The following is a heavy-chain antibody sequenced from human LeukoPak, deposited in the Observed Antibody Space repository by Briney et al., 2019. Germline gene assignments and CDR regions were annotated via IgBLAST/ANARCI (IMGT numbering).Heavy chain of an antibody. J-gene: IGHJ4*02. Sequence: SVKVSCKASGYTFTSYYMNWVRQAPGQGLEWMGIINPTGGSTTYAQRFQGRVTITRDMSTNTVYMELSSLRSEDTAVYYCARGHDSSGYYYGYWGQGTLVTVSS. V-gene: IGHV1-46*01. D-gene: IGHD3-22*01. CDR1: GYTFTSYY. CDR2: INPTGGST. CDR3: ARGHDSSGYYYGY.